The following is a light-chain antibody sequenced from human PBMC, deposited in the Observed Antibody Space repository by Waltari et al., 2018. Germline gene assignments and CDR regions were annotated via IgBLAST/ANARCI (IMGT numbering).Light chain of an antibody. CDR3: QQYNNWPPKT. CDR1: QSVSSN. V-gene: IGKV3-15*01. J-gene: IGKJ1*01. Sequence: APLSCRASQSVSSNIAWYQQKPGQAPRLLIYGASTRATGIPARFSGSGAGTEFTLTISSMQSEDFAVYYCQQYNNWPPKTFGQGTKVEIK. CDR2: GAS.